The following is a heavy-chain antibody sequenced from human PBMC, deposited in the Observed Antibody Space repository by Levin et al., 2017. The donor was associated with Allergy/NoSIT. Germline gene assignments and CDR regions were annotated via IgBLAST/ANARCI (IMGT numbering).Heavy chain of an antibody. V-gene: IGHV4-39*07. CDR1: GGSISSSSYY. CDR2: IYYSGST. D-gene: IGHD1-1*01. CDR3: ARVDWNDVYYYYYGMDV. J-gene: IGHJ6*02. Sequence: ASETLSLTCTVSGGSISSSSYYWGWIRQPPGKGLEWIGSIYYSGSTYYNPSLKSRVTISVDTSKNQFSLKLSSVTAADTAVYYCARVDWNDVYYYYYGMDVWGQGTTVTVSS.